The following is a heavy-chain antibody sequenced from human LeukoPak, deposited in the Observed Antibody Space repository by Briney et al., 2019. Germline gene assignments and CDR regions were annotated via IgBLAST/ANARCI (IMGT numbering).Heavy chain of an antibody. CDR3: ARGRQWLVLRWSAFDI. CDR2: INHSGST. CDR1: GGSFSGYY. D-gene: IGHD6-19*01. J-gene: IGHJ3*02. V-gene: IGHV4-34*01. Sequence: SETLSLTCAVYGGSFSGYYWSWIRQPPGKGLEWIGEINHSGSTNYNPSLKSRVTISVDTSKNQFPLKLSSVTAADTAVYYCARGRQWLVLRWSAFDIWGQGTMVTVSS.